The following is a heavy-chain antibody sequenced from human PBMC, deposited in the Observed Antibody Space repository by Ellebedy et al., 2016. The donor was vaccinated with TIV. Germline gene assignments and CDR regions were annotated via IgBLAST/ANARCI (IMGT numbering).Heavy chain of an antibody. J-gene: IGHJ4*02. CDR2: ISAYNGNT. Sequence: ASVKVSCKASGYTFTSYGISWVRQAPGQGLEWMGWISAYNGNTNYAQKLQGRVTMTTDTSTSTAYMELRSLRSDDTAVYYCARGSRSRVAAAGMPTNYWGQGTLVTVSS. CDR1: GYTFTSYG. V-gene: IGHV1-18*01. CDR3: ARGSRSRVAAAGMPTNY. D-gene: IGHD6-13*01.